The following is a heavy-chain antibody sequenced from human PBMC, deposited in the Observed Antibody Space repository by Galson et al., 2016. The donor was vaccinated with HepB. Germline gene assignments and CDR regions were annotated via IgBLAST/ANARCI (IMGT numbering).Heavy chain of an antibody. CDR2: ISGSGFSA. CDR3: AKNESNYFAS. CDR1: GFTFRTSA. J-gene: IGHJ4*01. D-gene: IGHD6-6*01. V-gene: IGHV3-23*01. Sequence: SLRLSCAASGFTFRTSAMSWVRQAPGKGLEWVSRISGSGFSAGYGDSVKGRFVISRDNSRDILFLDLNSLRVDDTAVYFCAKNESNYFASWGHGTLVTVSS.